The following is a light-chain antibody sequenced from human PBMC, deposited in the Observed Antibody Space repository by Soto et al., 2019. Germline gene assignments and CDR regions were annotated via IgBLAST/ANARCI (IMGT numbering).Light chain of an antibody. V-gene: IGLV1-40*01. CDR2: GDN. CDR3: QSYDSSLTTFV. CDR1: SSNIGAEYD. Sequence: QSVLTQPPSVSEAPGQRVAISCTGSSSNIGAEYDVHWYQQLPGTAPKRLIYGDNNRPSGVPDRFSGSKSGTSSSLAITGLQPEDEADYYCQSYDSSLTTFVFGTGTKATVL. J-gene: IGLJ1*01.